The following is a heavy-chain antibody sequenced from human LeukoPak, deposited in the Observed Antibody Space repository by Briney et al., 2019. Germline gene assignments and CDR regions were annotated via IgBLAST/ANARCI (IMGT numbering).Heavy chain of an antibody. CDR3: ARGGPYGIVVRKGFDP. CDR1: GGSISSVDYY. D-gene: IGHD2-15*01. J-gene: IGHJ5*02. CDR2: IHYSGST. Sequence: SQTLSLTCTVSGGSISSVDYYWSWIRQPPGKGLEWIAYIHYSGSTNYNPSLKSRVTISVDTSKNQFSLKLSSVTAADTAVYYCARGGPYGIVVRKGFDPWGQGTLVTVSS. V-gene: IGHV4-30-4*01.